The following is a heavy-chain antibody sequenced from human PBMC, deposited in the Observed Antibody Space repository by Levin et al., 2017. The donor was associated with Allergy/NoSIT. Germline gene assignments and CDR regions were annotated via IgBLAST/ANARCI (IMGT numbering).Heavy chain of an antibody. V-gene: IGHV4-30-4*01. CDR2: IYDSGSGST. Sequence: PSETLSLTCSVSGGSISSGDFYWSWIRQPPGKGLEWIGYIYDSGSGSTYYNPSLKTRFTISRDTSKNQFSLRLNSVTAADTAVYYCATRDSSGYWFYDYWGQGTLVTVSS. J-gene: IGHJ4*02. D-gene: IGHD3-22*01. CDR1: GGSISSGDFY. CDR3: ATRDSSGYWFYDY.